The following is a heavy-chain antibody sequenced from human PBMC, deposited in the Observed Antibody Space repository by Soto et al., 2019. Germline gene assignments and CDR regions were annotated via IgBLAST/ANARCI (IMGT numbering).Heavy chain of an antibody. CDR1: GYTFTTYF. D-gene: IGHD4-17*01. CDR3: ARGSYASNVFIMDV. V-gene: IGHV1-46*01. Sequence: ASVKVSCKASGYTFTTYFVHWVRQAPGQGFEWLGRINPTGGDTVYAQKFQGGVTVTRDTSTSTVYIELGSLTSKDTAVYYCARGSYASNVFIMDVWGQGTAVTVSS. J-gene: IGHJ6*02. CDR2: INPTGGDT.